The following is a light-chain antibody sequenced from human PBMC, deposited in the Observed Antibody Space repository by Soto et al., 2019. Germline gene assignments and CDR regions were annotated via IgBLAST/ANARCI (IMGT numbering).Light chain of an antibody. Sequence: EIVLTQSPGTLSLSPGERATLSCRASQSVSSSYLAWYQQKPGQAPRLLIYGASSMATGIPDRFSGSGSGTDFTLTISRLEPEDFAVYYCQQYGSSPPLTFGGGNKVEIK. J-gene: IGKJ4*01. CDR3: QQYGSSPPLT. V-gene: IGKV3-20*01. CDR2: GAS. CDR1: QSVSSSY.